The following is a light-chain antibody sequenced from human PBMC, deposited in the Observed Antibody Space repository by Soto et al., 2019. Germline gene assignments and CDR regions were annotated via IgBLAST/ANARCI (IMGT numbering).Light chain of an antibody. J-gene: IGKJ4*01. Sequence: EIVLTQSPGTLSLSPGERATLSCRASQSVSSSFLAWYQQKPGQAPRLLIYGASSRATGIPDRFSGSGSGTDFTLTISRLEPEDVAWYYCQQYGSSPLTFGGGTKVEIK. CDR1: QSVSSSF. CDR3: QQYGSSPLT. V-gene: IGKV3-20*01. CDR2: GAS.